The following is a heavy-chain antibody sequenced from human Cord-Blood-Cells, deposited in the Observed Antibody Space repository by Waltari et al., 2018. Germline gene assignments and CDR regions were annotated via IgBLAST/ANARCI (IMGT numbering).Heavy chain of an antibody. D-gene: IGHD6-13*01. J-gene: IGHJ2*01. V-gene: IGHV1-2*02. CDR1: GYTFTGYY. Sequence: QVQLVQSGAEVKKPGASVKVSCKASGYTFTGYYMHWVRQAPGQGLEWMGWINPNSGDTNYAQKFQGRVTMTRDTAISTAYMELSRLRSDDTAVYYCARDRGSSWYHWYFDLWGRGTLVTVSS. CDR3: ARDRGSSWYHWYFDL. CDR2: INPNSGDT.